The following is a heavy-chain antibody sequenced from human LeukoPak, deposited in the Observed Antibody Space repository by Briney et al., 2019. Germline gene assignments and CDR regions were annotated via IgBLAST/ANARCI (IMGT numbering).Heavy chain of an antibody. D-gene: IGHD2-2*01. V-gene: IGHV4-30-4*01. CDR3: ARTTSPYWYFDL. CDR1: GGSISSGDYY. CDR2: IYYSGST. J-gene: IGHJ2*01. Sequence: SETLSLTCTVSGGSISSGDYYWSWIRQPPGKGLEWIGCIYYSGSTYYNPSLKSRVTISVDTSKNQFSLKLSSVTAADTAVYYCARTTSPYWYFDLWGRGTLVTVSS.